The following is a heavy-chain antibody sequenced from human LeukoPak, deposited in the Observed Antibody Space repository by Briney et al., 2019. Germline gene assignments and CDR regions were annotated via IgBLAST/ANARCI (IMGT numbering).Heavy chain of an antibody. CDR1: GFTFSSYW. D-gene: IGHD6-19*01. CDR3: AREGDGQWLTYYYYYYMDV. CDR2: IKQEGSEK. V-gene: IGHV3-7*01. Sequence: GGSLRLSCAASGFTFSSYWMSWVRQAPGKGLEWVANIKQEGSEKYYVDSVKGRFTISRDNAKNSLYLQMNSLRAEDTAVYYCAREGDGQWLTYYYYYYMDVWGKGTTVTISS. J-gene: IGHJ6*03.